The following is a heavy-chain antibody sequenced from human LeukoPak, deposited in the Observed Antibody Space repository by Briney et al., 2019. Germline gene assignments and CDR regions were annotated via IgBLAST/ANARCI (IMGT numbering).Heavy chain of an antibody. Sequence: ASVKVSCKASGYTFTGYYMHWVRQAPGQGLEWMGRINPNSGGTNYAQKFQGRVTMTRDTSISTAYMELSRLRSDDTAVYYCAADPRAYSSSWYKYYYYGMDVWGQGTTVTVSS. CDR1: GYTFTGYY. J-gene: IGHJ6*02. D-gene: IGHD6-13*01. CDR3: AADPRAYSSSWYKYYYYGMDV. CDR2: INPNSGGT. V-gene: IGHV1-2*06.